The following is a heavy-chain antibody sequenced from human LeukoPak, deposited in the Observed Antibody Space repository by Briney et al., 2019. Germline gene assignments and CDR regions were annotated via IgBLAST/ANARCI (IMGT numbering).Heavy chain of an antibody. D-gene: IGHD2-15*01. Sequence: GGSLRLSCAASGFTVSSNYMSWVHQAPGKGLEWDSVIYSGGSTYYADSVKGRFTISRDNSRNTLYLQMNSLRAEDTAVYYCARVLNCSGGSCGDAFDIWGQGTMVTVSS. J-gene: IGHJ3*02. CDR2: IYSGGST. V-gene: IGHV3-53*01. CDR3: ARVLNCSGGSCGDAFDI. CDR1: GFTVSSNY.